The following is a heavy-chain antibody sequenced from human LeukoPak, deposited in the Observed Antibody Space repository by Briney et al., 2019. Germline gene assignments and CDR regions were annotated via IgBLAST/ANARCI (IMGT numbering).Heavy chain of an antibody. Sequence: GGSLRLSCAASGFTFSSYEMNWVRQAPGQGLEWVSYISSSGSTIYYADPAKGRFTIARDNATKYLYPQMHSPRAADTAALYFAKESRGYSYGYSFDYWGQGTLVTVSS. CDR2: ISSSGSTI. CDR1: GFTFSSYE. J-gene: IGHJ4*02. V-gene: IGHV3-48*03. CDR3: AKESRGYSYGYSFDY. D-gene: IGHD5-18*01.